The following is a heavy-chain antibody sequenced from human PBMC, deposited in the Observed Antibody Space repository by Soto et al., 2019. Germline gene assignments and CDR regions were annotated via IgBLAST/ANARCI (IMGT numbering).Heavy chain of an antibody. Sequence: DLEESGGGLVQPGGSLRLSCAASGFSLSPYWMHWVRQVPGRGLEWVARLSSAGFGAAYADSVKGRFFISRDIARNTLSLQMNSLRADDTAVYYCARDLGGPDYWGRGTSVTVSS. J-gene: IGHJ4*02. CDR2: LSSAGFGA. D-gene: IGHD3-16*01. CDR1: GFSLSPYW. V-gene: IGHV3-74*03. CDR3: ARDLGGPDY.